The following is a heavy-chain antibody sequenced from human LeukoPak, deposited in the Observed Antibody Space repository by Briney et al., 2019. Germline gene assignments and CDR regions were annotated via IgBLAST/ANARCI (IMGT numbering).Heavy chain of an antibody. Sequence: SETLSLTCTVSGGSISSGGYYWSWIRQHPGKGLEWIGYIYYSGSTYYNPSLTSRVTISVDTSKNQFSLKLSSVTAADTAVYYCARLVRFLEEGYYFDYWGQGTLVTVSS. J-gene: IGHJ4*02. V-gene: IGHV4-31*03. CDR1: GGSISSGGYY. D-gene: IGHD3-3*01. CDR2: IYYSGST. CDR3: ARLVRFLEEGYYFDY.